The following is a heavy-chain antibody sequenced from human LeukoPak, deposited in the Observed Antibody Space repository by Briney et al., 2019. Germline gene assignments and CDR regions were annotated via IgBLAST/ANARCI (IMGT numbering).Heavy chain of an antibody. CDR1: GYTFTGYY. CDR3: ARGAGDGSGNWFDP. J-gene: IGHJ5*02. Sequence: ASVKVSCKASGYTFTGYYMHWVRQAPGQGLEWMGWINPNSGGTNYAQKFQGRVTMTRDTSISTAYMELSRLRSDDTAVYYCARGAGDGSGNWFDPWGQGTLVTVSS. D-gene: IGHD3-10*01. V-gene: IGHV1-2*02. CDR2: INPNSGGT.